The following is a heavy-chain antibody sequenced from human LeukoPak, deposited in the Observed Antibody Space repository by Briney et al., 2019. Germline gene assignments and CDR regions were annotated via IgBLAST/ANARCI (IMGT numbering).Heavy chain of an antibody. V-gene: IGHV3-48*04. Sequence: EGSLRLSCAASGFTFSSYSMNWVRQAPGKGLEWVSYISSSSSTIYYADSVKGRFTISRDNAKNSLYLQMNSLRSEDTAVYYCARDLNTQQLVPEDAFDIWGQGTMVTVSS. CDR2: ISSSSSTI. J-gene: IGHJ3*02. D-gene: IGHD6-13*01. CDR1: GFTFSSYS. CDR3: ARDLNTQQLVPEDAFDI.